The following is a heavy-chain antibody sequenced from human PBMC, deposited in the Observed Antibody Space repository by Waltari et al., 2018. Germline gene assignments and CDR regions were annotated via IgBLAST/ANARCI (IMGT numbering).Heavy chain of an antibody. CDR1: GYKFNNDA. Sequence: QVQLVQSGSELKKPGASVRVSCKASGYKFNNDAMNWVRQAPGPGLDWVGWINSYPGKPTYAQGFPGRFLCSLDTSVSTAYLHITNLKAEDTAVYYCAREGQQPDYWRQGTLVTVSS. J-gene: IGHJ4*02. V-gene: IGHV7-4-1*02. CDR3: AREGQQPDY. D-gene: IGHD6-13*01. CDR2: INSYPGKP.